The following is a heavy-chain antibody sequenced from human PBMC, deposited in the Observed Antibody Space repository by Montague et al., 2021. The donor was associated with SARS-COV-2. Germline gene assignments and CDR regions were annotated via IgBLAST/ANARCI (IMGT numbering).Heavy chain of an antibody. D-gene: IGHD2-15*01. CDR2: IYYSGSI. CDR1: GGSISSYY. Sequence: SETLSLTCTVSGGSISSYYWSWIRQPPGKGLEWIGYIYYSGSINYNPSLKSRVTISVDTSKNQFSLKLSSVTAADTAVYYCARVGFGYCSGGSCYRAFDYWGQGTLVTVSS. J-gene: IGHJ4*02. V-gene: IGHV4-59*01. CDR3: ARVGFGYCSGGSCYRAFDY.